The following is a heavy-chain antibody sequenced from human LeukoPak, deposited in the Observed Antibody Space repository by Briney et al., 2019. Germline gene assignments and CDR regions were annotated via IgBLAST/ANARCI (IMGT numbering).Heavy chain of an antibody. CDR3: ARFKWGLNWFYP. D-gene: IGHD1-26*01. J-gene: IGHJ5*02. CDR2: IFDSGT. V-gene: IGHV4-59*01. Sequence: SQTLSLTCAVSGGSISPYYWNWIRQPPGKGLEWIGYIFDSGTNYNPSLKSRVTMSMDASKNQFSLRLTSVTPADTAVYYCARFKWGLNWFYPWGQGTLVTV. CDR1: GGSISPYY.